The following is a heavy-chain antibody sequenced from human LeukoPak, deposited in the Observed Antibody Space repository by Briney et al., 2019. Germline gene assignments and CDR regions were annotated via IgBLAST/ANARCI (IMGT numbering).Heavy chain of an antibody. CDR2: ISGSGGST. V-gene: IGHV3-23*01. J-gene: IGHJ4*02. Sequence: GGSLRLSCAASGFTFSSYAMSWVRQAPGKGLEWVSAISGSGGSTYYADSVKGRFTISRDNSKNTLYLQMNSLRAEDTAVYYCAKDLAAYGSGSYPSGDFDYWGQGTLVTVSS. D-gene: IGHD3-10*01. CDR3: AKDLAAYGSGSYPSGDFDY. CDR1: GFTFSSYA.